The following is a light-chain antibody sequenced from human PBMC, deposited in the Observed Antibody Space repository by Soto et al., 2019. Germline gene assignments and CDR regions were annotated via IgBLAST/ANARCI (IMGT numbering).Light chain of an antibody. CDR1: QGISTY. J-gene: IGKJ1*01. CDR3: QKYNSAPRT. V-gene: IGKV1-27*01. Sequence: DIQMTQSPSSLSASVGDRVTITCRASQGISTYLAWYQQKPGKVPKLLIYAASTLQSGVPSRFSGSGSGTDFTLTISSLQPEAVATYYCQKYNSAPRTFGRGTKVEIK. CDR2: AAS.